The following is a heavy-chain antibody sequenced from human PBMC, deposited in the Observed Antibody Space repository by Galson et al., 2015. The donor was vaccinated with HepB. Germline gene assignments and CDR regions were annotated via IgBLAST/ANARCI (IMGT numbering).Heavy chain of an antibody. CDR1: GFTFSSYS. J-gene: IGHJ6*02. CDR2: ISSSSSYI. V-gene: IGHV3-21*01. D-gene: IGHD1-1*01. Sequence: SLRLSCAASGFTFSSYSMNWVRQAPGKGLEWVSSISSSSSYIYYADSVKGRFTISRDNAKNSLYLQMNSLRAEDTAVYYCARGPSGWNDGYYYGMDVWGQGTTVTVSS. CDR3: ARGPSGWNDGYYYGMDV.